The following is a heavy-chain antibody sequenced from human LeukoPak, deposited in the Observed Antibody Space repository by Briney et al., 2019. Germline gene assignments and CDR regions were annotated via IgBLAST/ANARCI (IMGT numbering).Heavy chain of an antibody. Sequence: GESLKISCKGSGYSFTSYWIGWVRQLPGKGLEWEGIVDPGDSDTRYSPSVQGQVTISADKSISTAYLQWSRLTASDTAMYYCARYRTPGYGGTPRDAFDIWGQGTMVTVSS. CDR2: VDPGDSDT. CDR1: GYSFTSYW. D-gene: IGHD4-23*01. J-gene: IGHJ3*02. V-gene: IGHV5-51*01. CDR3: ARYRTPGYGGTPRDAFDI.